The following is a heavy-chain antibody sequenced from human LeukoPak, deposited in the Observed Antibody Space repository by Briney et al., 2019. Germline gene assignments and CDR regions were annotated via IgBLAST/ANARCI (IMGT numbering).Heavy chain of an antibody. CDR2: IYYSGST. CDR1: GGSISSYY. Sequence: PSGTLSLTCTVSGGSISSYYWSWIRQPPGKGLEWIGYIYYSGSTNYNPSLKSRVTISVDTSKSQFSLKLSSVTAADTAVYYCAREGIAAAGVTLDYYYGMDVWGKGTTVTVSS. CDR3: AREGIAAAGVTLDYYYGMDV. V-gene: IGHV4-59*01. J-gene: IGHJ6*04. D-gene: IGHD6-13*01.